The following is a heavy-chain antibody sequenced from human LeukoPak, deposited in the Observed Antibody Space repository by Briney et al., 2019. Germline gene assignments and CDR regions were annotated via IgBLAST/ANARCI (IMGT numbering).Heavy chain of an antibody. CDR3: AREATTYYDILTGYYPLDY. CDR2: IWYDGSNK. Sequence: SGGSLRLSCAASGFTFSSYGMHWVRQAPGKGLEWVAVIWYDGSNKYYADSVKGRFTISRDNSKNTLYLQMNSLRAEDTAVYYCAREATTYYDILTGYYPLDYWGQGTLVTVSS. J-gene: IGHJ4*02. CDR1: GFTFSSYG. D-gene: IGHD3-9*01. V-gene: IGHV3-33*08.